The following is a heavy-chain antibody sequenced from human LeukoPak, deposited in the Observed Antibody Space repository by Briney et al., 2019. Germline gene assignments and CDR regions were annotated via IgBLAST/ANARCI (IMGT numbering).Heavy chain of an antibody. CDR2: INPTGTGT. CDR3: AREESGGYFDY. V-gene: IGHV1-46*01. J-gene: IGHJ4*02. CDR1: GYTFTNYY. Sequence: ASVTVTCMASGYTFTNYYMHWVRQAPGQGLEWMGLINPTGTGTNYAHKFRGRVTLTRDTSTTTVYMELSSLRSEDTAVYYCAREESGGYFDYWGQGGMVTASS. D-gene: IGHD2-8*02.